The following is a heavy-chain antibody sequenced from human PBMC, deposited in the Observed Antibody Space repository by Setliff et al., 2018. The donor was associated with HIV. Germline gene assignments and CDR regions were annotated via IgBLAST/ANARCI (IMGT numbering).Heavy chain of an antibody. Sequence: SETLSLTCTVSGGSISSHYWSWIRQPPGKGLEWIGSIYYSGSTNYNPSLKSRVTISVDTSKNQFSLKLSSVTAADAAVYYCARGGYSGYVLYWGQGTLVTVSS. D-gene: IGHD5-12*01. CDR3: ARGGYSGYVLY. CDR1: GGSISSHY. V-gene: IGHV4-59*11. CDR2: IYYSGST. J-gene: IGHJ4*02.